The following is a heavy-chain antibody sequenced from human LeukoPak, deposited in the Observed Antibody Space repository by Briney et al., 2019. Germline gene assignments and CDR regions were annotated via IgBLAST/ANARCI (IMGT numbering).Heavy chain of an antibody. D-gene: IGHD3-22*01. CDR3: XKSNGYGLIDI. V-gene: IGHV4-38-2*01. J-gene: IGHJ3*02. Sequence: XXXVXXYSXXSGYYWGWIRQPPGKGLEWIAIIYHSGGSYYNPSLKSRVTISVDRSKNQLSLKLNSVTAADTAVYYXXKSNGYGLIDIWGQGTMVTVSS. CDR2: IYHSGGS. CDR1: XYSXXSGYY.